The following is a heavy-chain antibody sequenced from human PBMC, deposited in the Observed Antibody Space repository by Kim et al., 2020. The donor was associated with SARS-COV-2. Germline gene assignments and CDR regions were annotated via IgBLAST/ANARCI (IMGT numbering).Heavy chain of an antibody. Sequence: GGSLRLSCAASGFTFSSYAMHWVRQAPGKGLEWVAVISYDGSNKYYADSVKGRFTISRDNSKNTLYLQMNSLRAEDTAVYYCARDVGRFLEWLNPDYWGQGTLVTVSS. V-gene: IGHV3-30-3*01. CDR1: GFTFSSYA. CDR2: ISYDGSNK. D-gene: IGHD3-3*01. CDR3: ARDVGRFLEWLNPDY. J-gene: IGHJ4*02.